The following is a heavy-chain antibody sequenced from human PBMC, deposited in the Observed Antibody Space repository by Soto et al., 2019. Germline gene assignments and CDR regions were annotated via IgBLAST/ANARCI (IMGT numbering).Heavy chain of an antibody. CDR3: TRGDYSNHYYYYGMDV. V-gene: IGHV3-49*04. J-gene: IGHJ6*02. CDR1: GFTFGDYA. CDR2: IRSKPYGGTP. Sequence: SLRLSCTTSGFTFGDYAMSWVRQAPGKGLEWVGFIRSKPYGGTPEYAASVKGRFTVSRDDSKSIAYLQMNSLKTEDTAVYYCTRGDYSNHYYYYGMDVWGRGTTVTVS. D-gene: IGHD4-4*01.